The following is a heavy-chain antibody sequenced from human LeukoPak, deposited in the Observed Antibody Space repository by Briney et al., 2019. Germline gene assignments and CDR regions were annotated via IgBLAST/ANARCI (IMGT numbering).Heavy chain of an antibody. CDR3: ARDHRIVGYCSGGSCYSGAFDI. CDR1: GFTFSSYG. Sequence: PGGSLRLSCAASGFTFSSYGMHWVRQAPGKGLEWVAVIWYDGSNKYYADSVKGRFTISRDNSKNTLYLQMNSLRAEDTAVYYCARDHRIVGYCSGGSCYSGAFDIWGQGTMVTVSS. J-gene: IGHJ3*02. V-gene: IGHV3-33*01. CDR2: IWYDGSNK. D-gene: IGHD2-15*01.